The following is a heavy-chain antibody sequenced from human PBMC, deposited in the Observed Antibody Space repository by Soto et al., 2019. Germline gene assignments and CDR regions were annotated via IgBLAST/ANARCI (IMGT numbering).Heavy chain of an antibody. V-gene: IGHV1-69*13. CDR2: IIPIFGTA. J-gene: IGHJ4*02. CDR1: GGTFSSYA. CDR3: ARDESGYSGPNY. Sequence: EASVKVSCKASGGTFSSYAISWVRQAPGQGLEWMGGIIPIFGTANYAQKFQGRVTITADESTSTAYMELSSLRSEDTAVYYCARDESGYSGPNYWGQGTLGTVSS. D-gene: IGHD5-12*01.